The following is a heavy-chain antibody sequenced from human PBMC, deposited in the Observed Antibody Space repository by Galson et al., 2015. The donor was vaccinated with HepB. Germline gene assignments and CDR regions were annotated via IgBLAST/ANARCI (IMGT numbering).Heavy chain of an antibody. Sequence: SLRLSCAASGFTFSNYWMHWVRQAPGKGLVWVSRINSNGSSTIYADSVKGRFTISRDNAKNTLSLQMNSLRAEDTAVYYCTRDLKVGATHLYYYYYGVDVWGQGTTVTVSS. V-gene: IGHV3-74*01. CDR1: GFTFSNYW. CDR3: TRDLKVGATHLYYYYYGVDV. D-gene: IGHD1-26*01. J-gene: IGHJ6*02. CDR2: INSNGSST.